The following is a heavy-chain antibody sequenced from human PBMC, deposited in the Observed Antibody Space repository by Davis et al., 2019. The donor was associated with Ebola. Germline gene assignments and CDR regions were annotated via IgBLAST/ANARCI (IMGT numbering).Heavy chain of an antibody. D-gene: IGHD4-17*01. Sequence: PGGSLRLSCAASGFTFSDYWMSWVRQPPGKGLEWVANIKLDGSKEYYVDSVKGRFTISINNAENSLYLQMNNLRAEDTAMYYGARGYGDLDYWGQGTLVTVSS. V-gene: IGHV3-7*01. CDR1: GFTFSDYW. CDR2: IKLDGSKE. CDR3: ARGYGDLDY. J-gene: IGHJ4*02.